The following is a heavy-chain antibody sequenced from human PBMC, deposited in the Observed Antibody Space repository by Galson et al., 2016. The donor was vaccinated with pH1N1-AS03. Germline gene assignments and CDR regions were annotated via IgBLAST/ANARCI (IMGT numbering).Heavy chain of an antibody. CDR3: ARGHYSSSFYWFDP. V-gene: IGHV6-1*01. CDR2: TSYRSKWYN. Sequence: CAISGDSVSSNSAAWNWIRQSPSRGLEWLGRTSYRSKWYNDYAVSVKSRITINPDTSKNQFSLQLNSVTPEDTAVYYCARGHYSSSFYWFDPWGQGTLVTVSS. D-gene: IGHD6-6*01. CDR1: GDSVSSNSAA. J-gene: IGHJ5*02.